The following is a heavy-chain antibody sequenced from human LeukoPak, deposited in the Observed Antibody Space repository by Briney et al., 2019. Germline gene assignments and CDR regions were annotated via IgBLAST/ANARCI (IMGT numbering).Heavy chain of an antibody. V-gene: IGHV1-69*05. Sequence: GASVKVSCKASGGTFSSYAISWVRQAPGQGLEWMGGIIPIFGTANYAQKFQGRVTITTDESTSTAYMEVRSLRSDDTAVYYCARDGDLMTTSWRFDPWGQGTLVTVSS. CDR1: GGTFSSYA. J-gene: IGHJ5*02. CDR3: ARDGDLMTTSWRFDP. D-gene: IGHD7-27*01. CDR2: IIPIFGTA.